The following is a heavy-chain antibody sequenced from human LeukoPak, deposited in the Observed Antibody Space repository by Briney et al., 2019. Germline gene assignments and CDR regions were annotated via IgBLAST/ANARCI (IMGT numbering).Heavy chain of an antibody. J-gene: IGHJ6*03. CDR2: IYYSGST. D-gene: IGHD2-15*01. Sequence: SEALSLTCTVSGGSISSYYWSWIRQPPGKGLEWIGYIYYSGSTNYNPSLKSRVTISVDTSKNQFSLKLSSVTAADTAVYYCARGVEGYCRGGSCSSYSYYMDVWGKGTTVTVSS. CDR1: GGSISSYY. CDR3: ARGVEGYCRGGSCSSYSYYMDV. V-gene: IGHV4-59*01.